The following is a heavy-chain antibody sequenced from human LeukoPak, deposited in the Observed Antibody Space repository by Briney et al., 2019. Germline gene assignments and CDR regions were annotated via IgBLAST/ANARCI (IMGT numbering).Heavy chain of an antibody. V-gene: IGHV3-23*01. CDR2: ISGSGDNT. J-gene: IGHJ6*01. D-gene: IGHD1-26*01. CDR1: GFTFSGFA. CDR3: AKMKGHPLPKYYMDV. Sequence: GGSLRLSCAASGFTFSGFAMSWVRRTPGKGLEWVSCISGSGDNTLYADSVKGWFTISRDNSKNTLYLEMNSLRAEDTAIYYCAKMKGHPLPKYYMDVWGQGTTVTVSS.